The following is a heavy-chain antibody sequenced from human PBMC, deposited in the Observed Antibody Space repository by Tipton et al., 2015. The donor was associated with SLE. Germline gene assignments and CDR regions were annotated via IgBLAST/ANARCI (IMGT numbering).Heavy chain of an antibody. CDR1: GDSISSTDYY. J-gene: IGHJ5*02. CDR3: ASHSSGGFDP. V-gene: IGHV4-39*07. D-gene: IGHD2-15*01. CDR2: VYYTGNT. Sequence: TLSLTCTVSGDSISSTDYYWAWIRQPPGQGLEWIGTVYYTGNTYTNESLKSRLSMSVDATKNQFYLKLTSVTAADTAVYYCASHSSGGFDPWGQGTLVTVSS.